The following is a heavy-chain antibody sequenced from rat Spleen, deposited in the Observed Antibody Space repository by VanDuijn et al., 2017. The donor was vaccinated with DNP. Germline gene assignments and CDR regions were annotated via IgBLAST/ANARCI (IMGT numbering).Heavy chain of an antibody. J-gene: IGHJ2*01. Sequence: EVQLVETGGGLVQPGRSLKLSCVASGFTFSSYWMYWIRQAPKKGLEWVASISYEGIHTYYEDSVKGRFAISRDNAESTLYLQMNSLGSEDTATYYCARGGRSYFDYWGQGVMVTVSS. D-gene: IGHD1-11*01. CDR1: GFTFSSYW. CDR2: ISYEGIHT. CDR3: ARGGRSYFDY. V-gene: IGHV5-58*01.